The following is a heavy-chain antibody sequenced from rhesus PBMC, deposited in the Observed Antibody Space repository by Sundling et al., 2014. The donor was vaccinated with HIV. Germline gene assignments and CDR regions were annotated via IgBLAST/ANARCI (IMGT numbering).Heavy chain of an antibody. CDR2: VYGSGGNN. CDR3: ARHRGYCTSGSCYVLDCDV. D-gene: IGHD2-2*01. Sequence: QVQLQGSGPGLVKPSETLSLTCAVSGGSITRTYWSWIRQAPGKGLEWVGDVYGSGGNNFLNPSLKSRATLSIDTPTNQFSLKLTSVTAADTAVYYCARHRGYCTSGSCYVLDCDVWGQGALVTVSS. CDR1: GGSITRTY. J-gene: IGHJ1*01. V-gene: IGHV4-160*01.